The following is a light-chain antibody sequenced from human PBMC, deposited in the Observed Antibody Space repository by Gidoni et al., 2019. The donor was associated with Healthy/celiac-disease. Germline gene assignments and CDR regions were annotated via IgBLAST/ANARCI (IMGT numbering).Light chain of an antibody. CDR1: SPHIGSNT. CDR2: GNN. Sequence: QSVLTQPPSASATPGQRVPIPCSGSSPHIGSNTINWYQQLPGTAPKLLIYGNNQRPSGVPDRFSGSKSGTSASLAISRLQSEDEADYYCAAWDDSLNGWVFGGGTKLTVL. J-gene: IGLJ3*02. V-gene: IGLV1-44*01. CDR3: AAWDDSLNGWV.